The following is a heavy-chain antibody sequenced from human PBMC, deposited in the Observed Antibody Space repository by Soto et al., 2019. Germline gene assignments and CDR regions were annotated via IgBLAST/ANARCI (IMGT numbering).Heavy chain of an antibody. Sequence: EVHLVESGGGLVQPGGSLKLSCAASGFTFSGSAMHWVRQASGKGLEWLGRIRTKDYTYATVYAASVKGRFTFSRDDSKNTAYLQMNSLKTEDTAVYYCTRSGCGGDCEFDSWGQGTLVTVSS. J-gene: IGHJ5*01. CDR2: IRTKDYTYAT. CDR1: GFTFSGSA. D-gene: IGHD2-21*02. V-gene: IGHV3-73*02. CDR3: TRSGCGGDCEFDS.